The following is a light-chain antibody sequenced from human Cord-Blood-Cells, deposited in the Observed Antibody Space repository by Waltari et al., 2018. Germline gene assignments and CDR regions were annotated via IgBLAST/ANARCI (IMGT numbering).Light chain of an antibody. CDR1: QSVSSY. CDR3: QQRSNWRGFT. J-gene: IGKJ3*01. V-gene: IGKV3-11*01. Sequence: IVLTQSPPTLSLSPGESATLSCRASQSVSSYLAWYQQEPGQAPRLLIYDASNRDTGIPARFSGSGSGTDFTLTISSLEPEDFAVYYCQQRSNWRGFTFGPGTKVDIK. CDR2: DAS.